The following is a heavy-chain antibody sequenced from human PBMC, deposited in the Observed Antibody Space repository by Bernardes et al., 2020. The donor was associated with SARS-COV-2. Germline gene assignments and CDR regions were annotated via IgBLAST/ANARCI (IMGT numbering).Heavy chain of an antibody. D-gene: IGHD3-10*01. CDR2: ISGSGGST. J-gene: IGHJ4*02. V-gene: IGHV3-23*01. CDR1: GFTFSSYA. Sequence: GGSLRLSCAASGFTFSSYAMNWVRQAPGKGLEWVSAISGSGGSTFYADSVKGRFTISRDNSKNTLYLQMNILRAEDTAVYYCAKDREHYYGSGSLDYWGQGTLVIVSS. CDR3: AKDREHYYGSGSLDY.